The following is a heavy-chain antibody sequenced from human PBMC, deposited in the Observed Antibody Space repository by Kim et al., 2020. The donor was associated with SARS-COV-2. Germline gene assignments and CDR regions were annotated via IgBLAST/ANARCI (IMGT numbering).Heavy chain of an antibody. J-gene: IGHJ4*02. CDR1: GYTFTAYY. D-gene: IGHD3-22*01. V-gene: IGHV1-2*02. Sequence: ASVKVSCKASGYTFTAYYMHWVRQAPGQGLEWMGWISPNSGGTKYVQKFQGRVTMTRDTSISTAYMELSRLRSDDTAVYYCARDTMIGGFDYWGQGTLVTVSS. CDR3: ARDTMIGGFDY. CDR2: ISPNSGGT.